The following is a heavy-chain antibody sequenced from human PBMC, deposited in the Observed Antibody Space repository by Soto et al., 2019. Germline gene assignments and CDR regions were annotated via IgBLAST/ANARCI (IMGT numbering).Heavy chain of an antibody. CDR1: GFTFSNYA. V-gene: IGHV3-23*01. Sequence: PGGSLRLSCTASGFTFSNYAMSWVRQAPDKGLEWVSAISGRGGSTYYADSVKGRFTISRDNSKNMLFLQMNSLRAEDTALYYCAKDSTVTTSLYSYSYGLDVWGQGTTVTVSS. CDR2: ISGRGGST. D-gene: IGHD4-17*01. J-gene: IGHJ6*02. CDR3: AKDSTVTTSLYSYSYGLDV.